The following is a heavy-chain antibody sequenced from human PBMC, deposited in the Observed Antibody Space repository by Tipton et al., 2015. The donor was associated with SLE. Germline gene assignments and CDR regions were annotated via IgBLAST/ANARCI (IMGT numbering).Heavy chain of an antibody. CDR2: IYTSGST. CDR3: ARDRRLIAAPSFWWYFDL. CDR1: DGSISSYY. D-gene: IGHD6-13*01. Sequence: TLSLTCTVSDGSISSYYWSWIRQPPGKGLEWIGYIYTSGSTNYNPSLKSRGTISVDTSKNQFSLKLSSVTAADTAVYYCARDRRLIAAPSFWWYFDLWGRGTLVTVSS. V-gene: IGHV4-4*08. J-gene: IGHJ2*01.